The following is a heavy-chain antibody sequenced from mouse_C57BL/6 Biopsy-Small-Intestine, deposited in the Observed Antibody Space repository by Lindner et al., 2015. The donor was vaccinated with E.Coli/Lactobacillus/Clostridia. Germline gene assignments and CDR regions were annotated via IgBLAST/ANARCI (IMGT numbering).Heavy chain of an antibody. D-gene: IGHD2-13*01. V-gene: IGHV1-55*01. J-gene: IGHJ4*01. CDR3: ATERTVTSSPRLDS. Sequence: SVKVSCKTDGDSLTSYRIHWVRQAPAQGLEWMGVIIPSGGGTSYAQHFQGRLTMTSDTSTNTVYMDLSSLTSEDTAVYYCATERTVTSSPRLDSWGQGTLVSVSS. CDR1: GDSLTSYR. CDR2: IIPSGGGT.